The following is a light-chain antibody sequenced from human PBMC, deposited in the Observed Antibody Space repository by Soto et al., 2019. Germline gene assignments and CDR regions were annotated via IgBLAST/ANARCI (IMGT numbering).Light chain of an antibody. CDR2: DVS. Sequence: QSALTQPASVSESPGQSITISCTGTSSDVGGSNYVSWYQQHPGKAPKLIIFDVSHRPSGFYNRFSGSKSGNTACLTISGLQVADEADYYCSSYTISSTYVFGTGTKLTVL. J-gene: IGLJ1*01. CDR3: SSYTISSTYV. CDR1: SSDVGGSNY. V-gene: IGLV2-14*03.